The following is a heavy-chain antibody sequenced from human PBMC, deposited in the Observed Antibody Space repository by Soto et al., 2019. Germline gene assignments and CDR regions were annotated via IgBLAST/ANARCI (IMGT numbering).Heavy chain of an antibody. CDR3: VGTGTTDDF. J-gene: IGHJ1*01. CDR1: GGSMNSYF. CDR2: IYYSGDT. Sequence: QVQLQESGPGLVKPSETLSLTCSVAGGSMNSYFWSWIRQSPGKGLEWIGYIYYSGDTYYNPSLKSRATISLNTSRNQFSLTLTSVTDADTAVYYCVGTGTTDDFWGQGTLVTVSS. V-gene: IGHV4-59*08. D-gene: IGHD1-7*01.